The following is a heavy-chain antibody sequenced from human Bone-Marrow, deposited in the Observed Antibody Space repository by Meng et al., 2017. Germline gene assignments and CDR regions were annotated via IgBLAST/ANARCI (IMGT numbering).Heavy chain of an antibody. CDR3: ARGDLAPAAHPSYYGLDV. J-gene: IGHJ6*02. D-gene: IGHD2-2*01. Sequence: GESLKISCAASGFIFSRDWMNWVRQAPGKGLEWVANINQDETKKHYGDSVKGRFTISRDNAKNSLYLQMSSLRAEDTAVYYCARGDLAPAAHPSYYGLDVWGQGTTVTVSS. CDR2: INQDETKK. CDR1: GFIFSRDW. V-gene: IGHV3-7*01.